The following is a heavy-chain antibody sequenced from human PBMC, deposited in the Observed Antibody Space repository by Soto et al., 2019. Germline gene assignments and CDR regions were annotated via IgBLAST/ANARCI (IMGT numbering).Heavy chain of an antibody. CDR1: GGSISSSSYY. CDR2: IYYSGST. CDR3: ARQGSYGYWSQPHNWFDP. Sequence: QLLESGPGLVKPSETLSLTCTVSGGSISSSSYYWGWIRQPPGKGLEWIGSIYYSGSTYYNPSLTSRVTISVDTSKNQCSRKRSSVTAADTAVYYWARQGSYGYWSQPHNWFDPWGQGTLVTVSS. J-gene: IGHJ5*02. V-gene: IGHV4-39*01. D-gene: IGHD5-18*01.